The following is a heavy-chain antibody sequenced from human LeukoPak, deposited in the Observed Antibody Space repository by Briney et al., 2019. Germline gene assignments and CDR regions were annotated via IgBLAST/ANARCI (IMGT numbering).Heavy chain of an antibody. Sequence: GGSLRLSCAASGFTFSAYSMNWVRQAPGKGLEWVSVIYSGGSTYYADSVKGRFTISRDNSKNTLYLQMNSLRAEDTAVYYCARDATSYYYYGMDVWGQGTTVTVSS. V-gene: IGHV3-53*01. CDR1: GFTFSAYS. CDR3: ARDATSYYYYGMDV. J-gene: IGHJ6*02. CDR2: IYSGGST.